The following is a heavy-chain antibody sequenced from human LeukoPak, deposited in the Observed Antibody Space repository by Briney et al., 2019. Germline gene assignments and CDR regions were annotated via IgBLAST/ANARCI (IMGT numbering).Heavy chain of an antibody. Sequence: PGGSLRLSCAASGFTFSSYSMTWVRQAPGKGLEWVSYISSSSSTIYYADSVKGRFTISRDNARNSLYLQMNSLRAEDTAVYYCAREKEGYCSRTSCYLDYYYYYMDVWGKGTTVTISS. CDR1: GFTFSSYS. V-gene: IGHV3-48*01. D-gene: IGHD2-2*01. J-gene: IGHJ6*03. CDR2: ISSSSSTI. CDR3: AREKEGYCSRTSCYLDYYYYYMDV.